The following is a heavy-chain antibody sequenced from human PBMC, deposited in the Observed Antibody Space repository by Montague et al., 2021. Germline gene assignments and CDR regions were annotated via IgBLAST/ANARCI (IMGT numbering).Heavy chain of an antibody. CDR3: AREVGRGYSGYEGEY. J-gene: IGHJ4*02. CDR2: ST. V-gene: IGHV4-34*01. D-gene: IGHD5-12*01. Sequence: STNYNPSLKSLVTISVDTSKNQFSLKLSSVTAADTAVYYCAREVGRGYSGYEGEYWGQGTWVTVSS.